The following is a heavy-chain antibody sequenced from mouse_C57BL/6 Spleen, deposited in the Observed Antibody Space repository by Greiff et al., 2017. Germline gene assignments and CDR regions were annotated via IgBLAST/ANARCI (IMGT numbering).Heavy chain of an antibody. V-gene: IGHV14-2*01. CDR1: GFNIKDYY. CDR3: ARSNDYDAVDY. Sequence: VQLKESGAELVKPGASVKLSCTASGFNIKDYYMHWVKQRTEQGLEWIGRIDPEDGETKYAAKFQGKATITADTSSNTAYLQLSSLTSEDTAVYYCARSNDYDAVDYWGQGTTVTVSS. CDR2: IDPEDGET. D-gene: IGHD2-4*01. J-gene: IGHJ2*01.